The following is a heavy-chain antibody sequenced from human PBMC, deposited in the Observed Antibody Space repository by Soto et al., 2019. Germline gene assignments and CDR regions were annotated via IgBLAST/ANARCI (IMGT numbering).Heavy chain of an antibody. CDR2: IYHSGST. Sequence: PSETLSLTCAVSGGSISSGGYSWSWIRQPPGKGLEWIGYIYHSGSTYYNPSLKSRVTISVDRPKNQFSLKLSSVTAADTAVYYCARYDYGDSEDWFDPWGQGTLVTVSS. J-gene: IGHJ5*02. CDR3: ARYDYGDSEDWFDP. CDR1: GGSISSGGYS. D-gene: IGHD4-17*01. V-gene: IGHV4-30-2*01.